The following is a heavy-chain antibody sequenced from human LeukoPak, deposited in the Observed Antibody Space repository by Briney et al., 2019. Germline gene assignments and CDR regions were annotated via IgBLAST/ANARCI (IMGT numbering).Heavy chain of an antibody. Sequence: PGGSLRLSCAASGFTFSSYAMSWVRQAPGKGLEWVSVISGSGGSTYYADSVKGRFTISRDNSKNTLYLQMNSLRAEDTAVYYCAKSGVGIAARPGGYWGQGTLVTVSS. CDR3: AKSGVGIAARPGGY. CDR1: GFTFSSYA. J-gene: IGHJ4*02. V-gene: IGHV3-23*01. CDR2: ISGSGGST. D-gene: IGHD6-6*01.